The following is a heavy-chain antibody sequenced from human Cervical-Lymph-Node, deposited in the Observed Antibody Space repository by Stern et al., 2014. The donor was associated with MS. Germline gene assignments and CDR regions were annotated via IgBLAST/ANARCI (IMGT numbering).Heavy chain of an antibody. CDR3: ARVLRPYGMDV. V-gene: IGHV7-4-1*02. Sequence: QVQLGQSGSELKTPGASVRVSCKASGYTFTNYAINWVRQAPGQGLEWMGWINTNTGNPTYAQGFTGRFVFSLDTSVSTAYLQISSLKAEDTAMYYCARVLRPYGMDVWGQGTTVTVSS. J-gene: IGHJ6*02. CDR2: INTNTGNP. CDR1: GYTFTNYA. D-gene: IGHD3-10*01.